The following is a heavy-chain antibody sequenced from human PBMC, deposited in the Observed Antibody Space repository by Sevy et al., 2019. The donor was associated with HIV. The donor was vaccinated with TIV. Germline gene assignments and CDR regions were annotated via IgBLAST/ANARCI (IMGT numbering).Heavy chain of an antibody. CDR2: ISSSGSTI. D-gene: IGHD3-16*02. J-gene: IGHJ5*02. CDR3: ARVDHDYVWGSNRYTEGNWFDP. V-gene: IGHV3-11*01. Sequence: GGSLRLSCAASGFTFSDYYMSWIRQAPGKGLEWVSYISSSGSTIYYADSVKGRFTISRDNAKNSLYLQMNSLRAEDTAVYYCARVDHDYVWGSNRYTEGNWFDPWGQGTLVTVSS. CDR1: GFTFSDYY.